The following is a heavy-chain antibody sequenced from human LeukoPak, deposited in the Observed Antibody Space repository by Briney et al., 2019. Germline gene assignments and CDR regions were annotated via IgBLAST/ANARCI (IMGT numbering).Heavy chain of an antibody. CDR2: IYYSGST. CDR3: ARLKAIGYDFWSGYPTNFDY. V-gene: IGHV4-39*07. Sequence: SETLSLTCTVSGGSISSSSYYWGWIRQPPGKGLEWIGSIYYSGSTYYNPSLKSRVTISVDTSKNQFSLKLSSVTAADTAVYYCARLKAIGYDFWSGYPTNFDYWGQGTLVTVSS. D-gene: IGHD3-3*01. J-gene: IGHJ4*02. CDR1: GGSISSSSYY.